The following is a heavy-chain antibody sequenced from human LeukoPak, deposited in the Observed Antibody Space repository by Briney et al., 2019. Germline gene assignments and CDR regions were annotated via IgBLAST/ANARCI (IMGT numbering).Heavy chain of an antibody. J-gene: IGHJ3*02. V-gene: IGHV4-59*01. D-gene: IGHD3-22*01. Sequence: SETLSLTCTVSGGSISSYYWSWIRQPPGKGLEWIGYIYYSGSTNYNPSLKSRVTISVDTSKNQFSLKLSSVTAADTAVYYCARSGYYYDALDIWGQGTMVTVSS. CDR3: ARSGYYYDALDI. CDR1: GGSISSYY. CDR2: IYYSGST.